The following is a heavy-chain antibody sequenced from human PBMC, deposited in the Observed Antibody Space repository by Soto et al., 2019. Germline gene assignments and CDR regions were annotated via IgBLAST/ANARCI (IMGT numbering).Heavy chain of an antibody. CDR3: AREGSNYYFDL. V-gene: IGHV3-30-3*01. Sequence: QVQLVESGGGVVQPGRSLRLSCAASGFTFSTYTMNWVCQAPGKGLEWVAIISYDGSNKYYADSVKGRFTISRDNSKNTLYLQMSSLRPEDTAVYYCAREGSNYYFDLWGRGTLVTVSS. CDR2: ISYDGSNK. J-gene: IGHJ2*01. CDR1: GFTFSTYT. D-gene: IGHD1-7*01.